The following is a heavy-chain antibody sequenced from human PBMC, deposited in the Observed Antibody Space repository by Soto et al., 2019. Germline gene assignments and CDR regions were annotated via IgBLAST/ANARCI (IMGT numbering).Heavy chain of an antibody. V-gene: IGHV1-69*01. CDR2: IIPIFGTA. CDR3: ARGGGYSYGYYYYYGMDV. Sequence: QVQLVQSGAEVKKPGSSVKVSCKASGGTFSRYAISWVRQAPGQGLEWMGGIIPIFGTANYAQKFQGRVTITADESTSTAYMELSSLRSEVTAVYYCARGGGYSYGYYYYYGMDVWGQGTTVTVSS. D-gene: IGHD5-18*01. J-gene: IGHJ6*02. CDR1: GGTFSRYA.